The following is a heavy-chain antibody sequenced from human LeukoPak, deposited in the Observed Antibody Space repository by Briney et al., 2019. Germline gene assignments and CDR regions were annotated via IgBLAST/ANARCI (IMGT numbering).Heavy chain of an antibody. D-gene: IGHD4-11*01. J-gene: IGHJ4*02. V-gene: IGHV3-21*01. Sequence: GGSLRLSCAASGFTFSSYSMNWVRQAPGKGLEWVSSISSSSSYICYADSVKGRFTISRDNAKNSLYLQMNSLRAEDTAVYYCARGDYSRPFDYWGQGTLVTVSS. CDR2: ISSSSSYI. CDR1: GFTFSSYS. CDR3: ARGDYSRPFDY.